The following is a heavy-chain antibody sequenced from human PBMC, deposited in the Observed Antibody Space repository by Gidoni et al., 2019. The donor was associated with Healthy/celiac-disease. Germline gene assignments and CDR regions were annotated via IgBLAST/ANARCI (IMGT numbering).Heavy chain of an antibody. CDR3: AKNGLTTVVTPGYYYYMDV. J-gene: IGHJ6*03. CDR2: ISGSGGST. D-gene: IGHD4-17*01. Sequence: EVQLLESVGGLVQPGGSLRLSCAASGFTFSSYAMSWVRQAPGKGLEWVSAISGSGGSTYYADSVKGRFTISRDNSKNTLYLQMNSLRAEDTAVYYCAKNGLTTVVTPGYYYYMDVWGKGTTVTVSS. CDR1: GFTFSSYA. V-gene: IGHV3-23*01.